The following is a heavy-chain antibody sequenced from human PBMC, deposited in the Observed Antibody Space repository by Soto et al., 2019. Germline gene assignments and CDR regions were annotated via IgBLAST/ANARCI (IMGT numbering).Heavy chain of an antibody. Sequence: ASVKVSCKASGYTFTSYHIHWVRQAPGQGLEWMGLINPNDGSTTNAQKFQGSVTMTRDTSTRTVYMYLRSLRSEDTAVYYCARDRMGATTYRNIVPKSSLGYWCQGTLVTVSS. CDR1: GYTFTSYH. CDR2: INPNDGST. J-gene: IGHJ4*02. V-gene: IGHV1-46*01. D-gene: IGHD1-26*01. CDR3: ARDRMGATTYRNIVPKSSLGY.